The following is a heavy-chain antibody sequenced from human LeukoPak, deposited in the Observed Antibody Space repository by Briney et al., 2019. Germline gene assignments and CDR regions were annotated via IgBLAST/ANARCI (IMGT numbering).Heavy chain of an antibody. D-gene: IGHD1-26*01. CDR1: GFTFSSCA. CDR3: AKRGDSGLYNWFDP. J-gene: IGHJ5*02. CDR2: ISGSGGST. Sequence: GGSLRLSCAASGFTFSSCAMSWVRQAPGKGLEWVSAISGSGGSTYYADSVKGRFTISRDNSKNTLYLQMNSLRAEDTAVYYCAKRGDSGLYNWFDPWGQGTLVTVSS. V-gene: IGHV3-23*01.